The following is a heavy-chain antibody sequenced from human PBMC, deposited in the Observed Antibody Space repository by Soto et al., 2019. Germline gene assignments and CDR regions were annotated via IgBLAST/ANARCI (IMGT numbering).Heavy chain of an antibody. D-gene: IGHD2-21*01. CDR1: GYNFNSHS. Sequence: QVQLVQSGSESMQPGASVKVSCKGSGYNFNSHSIHWLRQAPGQGLEWMGWINPNTGNPTYEQGFTGRFVVSVDTSVRTEYLQIFSLKADDSAVYYCARERARVSVDNWGQGPLVTVSS. J-gene: IGHJ4*02. V-gene: IGHV7-4-1*01. CDR3: ARERARVSVDN. CDR2: INPNTGNP.